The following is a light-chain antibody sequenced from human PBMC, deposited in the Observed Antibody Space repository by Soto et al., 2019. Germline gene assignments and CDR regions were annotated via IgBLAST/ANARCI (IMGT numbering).Light chain of an antibody. J-gene: IGKJ2*01. CDR1: QSISSY. Sequence: DIQMTQSPSSLSASVGGRVTITCRASQSISSYLNWYQQKPGKAPKLLIYAASSLQSRVPSRFSGSGSGTDFTHTISSLQPEDFATYYCQQSYSTPRTFGQGTKLEIK. V-gene: IGKV1-39*01. CDR3: QQSYSTPRT. CDR2: AAS.